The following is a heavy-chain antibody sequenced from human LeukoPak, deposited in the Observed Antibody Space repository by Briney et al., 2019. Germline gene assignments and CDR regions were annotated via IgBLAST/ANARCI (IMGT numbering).Heavy chain of an antibody. CDR1: GFTFSDNW. V-gene: IGHV3-74*01. CDR3: TRDYYYRMDV. Sequence: PGGSLRLSCAASGFTFSDNWMHCVRQAPGKGLVWVSRIEGDGTGTVYGDSVKGRFTISRDNANNTLYLQMNSLRAEDTAVYYCTRDYYYRMDVWGKGTTVTVSS. J-gene: IGHJ6*04. CDR2: IEGDGTGT.